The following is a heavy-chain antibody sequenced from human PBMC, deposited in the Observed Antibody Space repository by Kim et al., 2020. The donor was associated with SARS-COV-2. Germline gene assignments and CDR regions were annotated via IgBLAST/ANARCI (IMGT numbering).Heavy chain of an antibody. J-gene: IGHJ4*02. V-gene: IGHV3-23*01. D-gene: IGHD6-19*01. CDR3: AKDSGLQCLALSPLLFDY. CDR2: IRGSGSST. CDR1: GFTFSSYA. Sequence: GGSLRLSCAASGFTFSSYAMSWVRQAPGKGLEWVSAIRGSGSSTYYADSVKGRFTISRDNSKNTLYLQMNSLRAEDTAVYYCAKDSGLQCLALSPLLFDYWGQGTLVTVSS.